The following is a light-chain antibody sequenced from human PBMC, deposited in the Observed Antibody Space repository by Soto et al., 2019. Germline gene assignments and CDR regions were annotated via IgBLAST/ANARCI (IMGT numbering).Light chain of an antibody. CDR1: SGHSSYI. J-gene: IGLJ3*02. Sequence: QLVLTQSSSASASLGSSVKLTCTLNSGHSSYIIAWHQQQPGKAPRYLMKLEGSGSYNKGSGVPDRFSGSSSGADRYLTISNLQFEDEADYYCETWDINTHGVFGGGTKVTVL. CDR2: LEGSGSY. CDR3: ETWDINTHGV. V-gene: IGLV4-60*02.